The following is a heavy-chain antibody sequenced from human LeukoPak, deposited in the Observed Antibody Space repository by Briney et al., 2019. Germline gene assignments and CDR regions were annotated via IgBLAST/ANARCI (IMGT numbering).Heavy chain of an antibody. CDR2: IYPTGTT. CDR1: GVSIRSSSYY. D-gene: IGHD1-7*01. V-gene: IGHV4-39*01. Sequence: SETLSLTCTVSGVSIRSSSYYWGWIRQPPGKGLECVGNIYPTGTTYYNPSLKSRVTISIDTSKSQFSLRLSSVTAADTAVYYCVQNIPGTIEHWGQGTLVTVSS. CDR3: VQNIPGTIEH. J-gene: IGHJ1*01.